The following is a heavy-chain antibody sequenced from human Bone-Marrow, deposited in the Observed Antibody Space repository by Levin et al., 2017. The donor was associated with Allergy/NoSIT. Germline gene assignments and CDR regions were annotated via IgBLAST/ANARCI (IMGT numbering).Heavy chain of an antibody. Sequence: ASVKVSCKASGYTFTNYGVSWVRQFPGQGLEWMGWISGYNGNTNYPQNLQGRVTLTIDTSTTTVFMELRGLTSDDTAVYYCARDGVYDFRSPHYWGYFDLWGQGTLVTVSS. V-gene: IGHV1-18*01. D-gene: IGHD3/OR15-3a*01. J-gene: IGHJ5*02. CDR2: ISGYNGNT. CDR1: GYTFTNYG. CDR3: ARDGVYDFRSPHYWGYFDL.